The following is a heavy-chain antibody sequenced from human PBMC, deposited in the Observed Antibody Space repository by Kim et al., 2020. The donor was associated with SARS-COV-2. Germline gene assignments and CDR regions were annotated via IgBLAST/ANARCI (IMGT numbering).Heavy chain of an antibody. CDR2: IYYTGST. V-gene: IGHV4-39*01. D-gene: IGHD3-10*01. J-gene: IGHJ1*01. Sequence: SETLSLTCTVSGGSIGRTSYYWGWIRQPPGKGLEWVGSIYYTGSTHYNPSLKSRLTISVDTSKNQFSLRLSSVTAADTAVYFCARLGGFAWGQGTLVTVSS. CDR3: ARLGGFA. CDR1: GGSIGRTSYY.